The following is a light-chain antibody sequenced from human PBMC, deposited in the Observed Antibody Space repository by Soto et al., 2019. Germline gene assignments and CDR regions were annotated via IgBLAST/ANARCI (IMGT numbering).Light chain of an antibody. Sequence: QSALTQPASVSGSPGQSITISCTATSSDVGGYNYVSWYQQHPGKVPRLMIYEVSNRPSGLSNRFSGSKSDNTASLTISGLQAEDEADYYCSSYTSSNTWVFGGGTKLTVL. CDR3: SSYTSSNTWV. V-gene: IGLV2-14*01. J-gene: IGLJ3*02. CDR1: SSDVGGYNY. CDR2: EVS.